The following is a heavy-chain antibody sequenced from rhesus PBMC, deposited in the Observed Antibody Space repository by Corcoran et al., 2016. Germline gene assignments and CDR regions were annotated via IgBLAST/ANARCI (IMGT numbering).Heavy chain of an antibody. Sequence: QVHLQESGPGLVKPSETLSLTCVVSGGSMNDDFWAWIRQAPGKGLEGIGGTYGGTGAASYIPSLAKRVRISTDTSKNQFYLNLDSVTAADTAVYHCARDVKNWNNGIDHWGQGVLVTVSS. CDR3: ARDVKNWNNGIDH. D-gene: IGHD1-20*01. V-gene: IGHV4-147*01. J-gene: IGHJ4*01. CDR2: TYGGTGAA. CDR1: GGSMNDDF.